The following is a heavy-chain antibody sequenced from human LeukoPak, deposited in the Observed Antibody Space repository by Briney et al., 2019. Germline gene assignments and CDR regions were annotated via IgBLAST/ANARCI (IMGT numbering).Heavy chain of an antibody. Sequence: GESLKISFQGSGYSFTSYWIGWVRRLHGKGREWLGIIYPGDSDTRYSPSFQGQVTISADKSISTAYLQWSSLKASDTAMYYCARHVYCSGGSCRALFDYWGQGTLVTVSS. D-gene: IGHD2-15*01. CDR3: ARHVYCSGGSCRALFDY. V-gene: IGHV5-51*01. CDR2: IYPGDSDT. J-gene: IGHJ4*02. CDR1: GYSFTSYW.